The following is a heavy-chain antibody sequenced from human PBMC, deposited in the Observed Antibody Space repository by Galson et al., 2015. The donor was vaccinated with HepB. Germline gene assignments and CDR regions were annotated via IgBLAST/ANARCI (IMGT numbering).Heavy chain of an antibody. V-gene: IGHV3-53*01. CDR2: IYSGGET. Sequence: SLRLSCAASGFTVSRKYMGWVRQAPGKGLEWVSVIYSGGETYYADSVKGRFTISRDNSKNTLYLQMNSLRAEGTAIYYCARGDWDSSGYRKAFDIWGQGTMVTVSS. CDR3: ARGDWDSSGYRKAFDI. CDR1: GFTVSRKY. J-gene: IGHJ3*02. D-gene: IGHD3-22*01.